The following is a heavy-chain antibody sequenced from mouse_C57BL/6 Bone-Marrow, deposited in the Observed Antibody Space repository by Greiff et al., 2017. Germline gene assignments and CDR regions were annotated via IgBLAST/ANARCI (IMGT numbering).Heavy chain of an antibody. D-gene: IGHD2-3*01. V-gene: IGHV1-81*01. J-gene: IGHJ3*01. Sequence: VQLQQSGAELARPGASVKLSCKASGYTFTSYGISWVKQRTGQGLEWIGEIYPRSGNTYYNEKFKGKATLTADKSSSTAYMELRSLTSEDSAVYFCVIYDGPRFAYWGQGTLVTVSA. CDR1: GYTFTSYG. CDR2: IYPRSGNT. CDR3: VIYDGPRFAY.